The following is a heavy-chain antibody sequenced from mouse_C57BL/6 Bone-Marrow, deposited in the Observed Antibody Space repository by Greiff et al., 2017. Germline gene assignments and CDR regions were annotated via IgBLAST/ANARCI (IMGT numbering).Heavy chain of an antibody. CDR3: ARQIYYDFMDY. V-gene: IGHV1-39*01. CDR2: INPNYGTT. CDR1: GYSFTDYN. D-gene: IGHD2-4*01. J-gene: IGHJ4*01. Sequence: VQLQQPGAELVRPGSSVKISCKASGYSFTDYNMNWVKQSNGKSLEWIGVINPNYGTTSYNQKFKGKATLTVDQSSSTAYMQLNSLTSEDSAVYYCARQIYYDFMDYWGQGTSVTVSS.